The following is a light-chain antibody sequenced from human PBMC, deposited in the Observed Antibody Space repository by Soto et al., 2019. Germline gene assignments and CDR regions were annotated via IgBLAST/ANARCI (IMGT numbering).Light chain of an antibody. CDR2: GAS. CDR1: HHVATN. V-gene: IGKV3-15*01. J-gene: IGKJ1*01. CDR3: QQYTARPQWT. Sequence: EIVMTQSPVTLSVSPGERATLSCRASHHVATNLAWYQQKPGQPPRLLIYGASTRATGVSARFSGSGSGTEFTPTISSLQYHDFAVYYCQQYTARPQWTFGHGTRV.